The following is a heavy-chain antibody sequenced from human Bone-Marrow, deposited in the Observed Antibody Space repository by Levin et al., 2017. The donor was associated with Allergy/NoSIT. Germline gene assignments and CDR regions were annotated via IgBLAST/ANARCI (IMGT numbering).Heavy chain of an antibody. D-gene: IGHD1-14*01. J-gene: IGHJ4*02. CDR3: ARARPETSLGY. CDR1: GITVGNNY. Sequence: PGGSLRLSCVASGITVGNNYMSWVRQAPGKGLEWVSHIYSSGVTRYADSVRGRFTISRDSSKNTVFLQMSSLGVEDTAVYNCARARPETSLGYWGQGTLVTVSS. V-gene: IGHV3-53*01. CDR2: IYSSGVT.